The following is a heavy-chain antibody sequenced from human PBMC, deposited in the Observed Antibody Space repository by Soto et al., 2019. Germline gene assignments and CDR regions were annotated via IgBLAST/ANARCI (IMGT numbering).Heavy chain of an antibody. CDR2: INPSGGST. CDR1: GYTFTSYY. Sequence: ASVKVSCKASGYTFTSYYMHWVRQAPGQGLEWMGIINPSGGSTSYAQKFQGRVTMTRDTSTSTAYMELSSLRSEDTAVYYCASYRWDDYGDYYFDYWGQGTLVTVSS. D-gene: IGHD4-17*01. V-gene: IGHV1-46*01. CDR3: ASYRWDDYGDYYFDY. J-gene: IGHJ4*02.